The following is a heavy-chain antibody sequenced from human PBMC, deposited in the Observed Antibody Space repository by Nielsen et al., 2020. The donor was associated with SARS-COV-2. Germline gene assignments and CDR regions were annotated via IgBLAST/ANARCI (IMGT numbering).Heavy chain of an antibody. D-gene: IGHD1-26*01. CDR3: ARLLTNTGNYFRFDP. CDR1: GDSISSSNW. V-gene: IGHV4-4*02. CDR2: IYHSGNT. J-gene: IGHJ5*02. Sequence: SETLSLTCAVSGDSISSSNWWSWVRPPPGKGLEWIGEIYHSGNTNYKPSLKSRVTISVDKSKKQFSLRLISVTAADTAVYYCARLLTNTGNYFRFDPWGQGTLVTVSS.